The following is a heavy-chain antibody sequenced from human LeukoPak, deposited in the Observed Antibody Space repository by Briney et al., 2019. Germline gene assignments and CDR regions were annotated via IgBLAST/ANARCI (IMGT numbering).Heavy chain of an antibody. CDR1: GFTLSRYA. V-gene: IGHV3-7*01. CDR3: TRDRSRAEDD. D-gene: IGHD1-14*01. Sequence: GGSLRLSCAASGFTLSRYAMHWVRQAPGKGLEWVANINQGGSDKYYVDSVKGRFTISRDNANNLLYLQMNSLRGEDTAAYYCTRDRSRAEDDWGQGTLVTVSS. CDR2: INQGGSDK. J-gene: IGHJ4*02.